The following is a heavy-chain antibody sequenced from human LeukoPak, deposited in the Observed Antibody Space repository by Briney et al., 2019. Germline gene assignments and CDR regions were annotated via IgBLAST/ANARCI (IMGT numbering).Heavy chain of an antibody. D-gene: IGHD3-9*01. CDR3: AKAHDILTGYSPFDY. J-gene: IGHJ4*02. CDR2: ISGSGGST. CDR1: GFTFSSYA. Sequence: GGSLRLSCAASGFTFSSYAMSWVRQAPGKGLEWVSAISGSGGSTYYADSVKGRFTISRDNSKDTLYLQMNSLRAEDTAVYYCAKAHDILTGYSPFDYWGQGTLVTVSS. V-gene: IGHV3-23*01.